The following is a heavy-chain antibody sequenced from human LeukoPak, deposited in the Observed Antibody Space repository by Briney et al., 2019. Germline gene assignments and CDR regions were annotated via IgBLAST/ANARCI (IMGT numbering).Heavy chain of an antibody. V-gene: IGHV3-23*01. CDR2: ISASGGNT. CDR1: GFTFSNYA. D-gene: IGHD5-18*01. J-gene: IGHJ3*02. CDR3: ARDGRYSYGHDAFDI. Sequence: GGSLRLSCAASGFTFSNYAMIWVRQAPGKGLEWVSAISASGGNTYYADSVRGRFTISRDNPKNTLYLQMNSLRAEDTAVYYCARDGRYSYGHDAFDIWGQGTMVTVSS.